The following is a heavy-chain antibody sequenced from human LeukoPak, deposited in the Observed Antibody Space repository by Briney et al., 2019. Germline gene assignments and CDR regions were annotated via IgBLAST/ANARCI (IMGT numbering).Heavy chain of an antibody. CDR2: ISSNGGNT. J-gene: IGHJ4*02. V-gene: IGHV3-64*01. Sequence: GGSRRLSCAACGFSFSTYAMSWVRQDPGKGLEYVAAISSNGGNTYYPNSMKGRFTISRDNSKNTLYLQMGSLRVEDMAVYYCARRDTSGYFSDYWGQGTLVTISS. CDR3: ARRDTSGYFSDY. CDR1: GFSFSTYA. D-gene: IGHD6-19*01.